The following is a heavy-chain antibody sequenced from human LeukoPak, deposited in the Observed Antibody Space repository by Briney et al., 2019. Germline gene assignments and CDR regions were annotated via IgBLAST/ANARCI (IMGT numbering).Heavy chain of an antibody. CDR1: GGSFSGYY. J-gene: IGHJ4*02. D-gene: IGHD3-22*01. CDR2: INHSGST. Sequence: SETLSLTCAVYGGSFSGYYWSWIRQPPGKGLEWIGEINHSGSTNYNPSLKSRVTISVDTSKNQFSLKLSSVTAADTAVYYCARAVPRYYYDSSGYGYWGQGTLVTVSS. CDR3: ARAVPRYYYDSSGYGY. V-gene: IGHV4-34*01.